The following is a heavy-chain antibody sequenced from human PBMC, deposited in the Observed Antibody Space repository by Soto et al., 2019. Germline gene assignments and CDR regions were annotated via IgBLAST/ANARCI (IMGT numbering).Heavy chain of an antibody. CDR1: GGSISRYY. D-gene: IGHD3-10*01. J-gene: IGHJ4*02. Sequence: SETLSLTCTVSGGSISRYYWSWLRQPPGKGLEWIGYIYDSGSSNYNPSLKSRVTISVDTSKNQFSLKLTSVTAADTAVYYCARHPNYYGSGAYFDSWGQGTLVTVSS. V-gene: IGHV4-59*08. CDR3: ARHPNYYGSGAYFDS. CDR2: IYDSGSS.